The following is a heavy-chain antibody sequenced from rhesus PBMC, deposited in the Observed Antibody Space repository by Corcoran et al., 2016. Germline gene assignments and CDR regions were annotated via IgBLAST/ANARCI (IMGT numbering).Heavy chain of an antibody. CDR3: ARKEDGNGII. Sequence: QVHLQESGPGLVKPSETLSLTCILSGGSLSPSSRNWNRQPPGKGLEWIGYVVSRTGRAFHNPSLNTRVTISTDPSKNQFSLRLTSVTVADTAVYYCARKEDGNGIIWGQGVMVTVSS. CDR1: GGSLSPSS. V-gene: IGHV4S5*01. D-gene: IGHD4-29*01. CDR2: VVSRTGRA. J-gene: IGHJ1*01.